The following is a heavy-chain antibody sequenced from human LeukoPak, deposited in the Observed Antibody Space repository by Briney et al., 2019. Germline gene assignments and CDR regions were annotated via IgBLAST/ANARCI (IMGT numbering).Heavy chain of an antibody. J-gene: IGHJ4*02. CDR1: GFIFSSYS. Sequence: GGSLRLSCAASGFIFSSYSMNWVRQAPGQGLEWVSSISGTSTYIYYADSVRGRFTIYRDNAKNSLYLQMNSLRAEDTAVYYCARDREAGQGLDDYWGQGTLVTVSS. V-gene: IGHV3-21*01. D-gene: IGHD6-19*01. CDR2: ISGTSTYI. CDR3: ARDREAGQGLDDY.